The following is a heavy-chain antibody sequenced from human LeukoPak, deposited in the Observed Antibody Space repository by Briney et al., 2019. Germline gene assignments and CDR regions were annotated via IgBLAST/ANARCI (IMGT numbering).Heavy chain of an antibody. V-gene: IGHV3-23*01. CDR1: GFTFYNYA. D-gene: IGHD3-22*01. CDR2: TAGSGISK. J-gene: IGHJ4*02. Sequence: GGSLRLSCVASGFTFYNYAMSWVRQAPGRGLEWASSTAGSGISKDYADSVKGRFTISKDKSKNTLYLQMDNLRAEDTGVYFCARLPTFYYDSSGYHYDYWGQGTLVTVSS. CDR3: ARLPTFYYDSSGYHYDY.